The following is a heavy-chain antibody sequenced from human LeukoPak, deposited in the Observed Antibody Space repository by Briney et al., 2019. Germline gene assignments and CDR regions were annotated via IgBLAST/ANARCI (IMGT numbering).Heavy chain of an antibody. CDR2: IKEDRTAD. V-gene: IGHV3-7*01. CDR1: GFTFSTYW. D-gene: IGHD3-9*01. CDR3: ARDPKQYYDILTGLYYMDV. Sequence: TGGSLRLSCAASGFTFSTYWMTWYRQAPGKGLEWVAHIKEDRTADYYVDSVKGRFSISRDNAKNSLYLQMNSLRAEDTAVYYCARDPKQYYDILTGLYYMDVWGKGTTVTVSS. J-gene: IGHJ6*03.